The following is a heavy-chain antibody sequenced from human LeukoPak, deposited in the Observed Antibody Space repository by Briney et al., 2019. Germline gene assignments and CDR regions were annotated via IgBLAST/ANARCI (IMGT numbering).Heavy chain of an antibody. CDR2: IIPILGIA. CDR3: ATLYSSSWTTYAFDI. D-gene: IGHD6-13*01. Sequence: GASVKVSCKASGGTFSSYAISWVRQAPGQGLEWMGRIIPILGIANYAQKFQGRVTITADKSTSTAYMELSSLRSEDTAVYYCATLYSSSWTTYAFDIWGQGTMVTVSS. V-gene: IGHV1-69*04. J-gene: IGHJ3*02. CDR1: GGTFSSYA.